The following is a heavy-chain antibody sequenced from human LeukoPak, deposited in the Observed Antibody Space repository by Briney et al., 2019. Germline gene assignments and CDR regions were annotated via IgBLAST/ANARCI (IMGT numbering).Heavy chain of an antibody. J-gene: IGHJ4*02. V-gene: IGHV3-30*02. CDR1: GISFRSYG. CDR2: IWYDASNK. Sequence: GGSLRLSCAASGISFRSYGMHWVRQAPGKGLEWVTFIWYDASNKYYAESVKGRFTISRDNSRNTVFLRMNSLRAEDTAIYYCATDISTHYFGSWGQGTLVTVSS. CDR3: ATDISTHYFGS. D-gene: IGHD3-9*01.